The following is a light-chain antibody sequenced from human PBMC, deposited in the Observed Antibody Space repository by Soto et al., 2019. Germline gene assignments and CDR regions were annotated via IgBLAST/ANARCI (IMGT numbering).Light chain of an antibody. CDR2: EAS. V-gene: IGKV3-11*01. CDR3: QQRTSWPPMYT. CDR1: QSISTY. Sequence: DIVLTQSPATLSLSPGERATLSCRASQSISTYLAWYQQKPGQAPSLLICEASYRAAGIPGRFSGSGSGTDFTLTIRSLDPKDFAVYYCQQRTSWPPMYTFGQGTKLEMK. J-gene: IGKJ2*01.